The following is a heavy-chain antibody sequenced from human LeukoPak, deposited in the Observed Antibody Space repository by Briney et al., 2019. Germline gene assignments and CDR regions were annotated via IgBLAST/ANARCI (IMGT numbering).Heavy chain of an antibody. V-gene: IGHV4-59*01. J-gene: IGHJ4*02. CDR1: GGFISSYY. CDR3: ASRPTGGSSYDY. D-gene: IGHD2-8*02. Sequence: SETLSLTCTVSGGFISSYYWSWIRQPPGKGLEGIGYIYSSGSPNYNPSLKSRVNISVDTSKNQFSLKLSSVTAADTAVYYCASRPTGGSSYDYWGQGIAVTVSS. CDR2: IYSSGSP.